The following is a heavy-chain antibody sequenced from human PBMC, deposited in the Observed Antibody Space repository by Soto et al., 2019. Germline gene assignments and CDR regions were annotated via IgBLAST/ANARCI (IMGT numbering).Heavy chain of an antibody. J-gene: IGHJ5*02. CDR3: ATTRRHSPNWFDP. V-gene: IGHV5-51*01. CDR1: GYSFTSYW. CDR2: IYPGDSDT. Sequence: PGESLKISCKGSGYSFTSYWIGWVRQMPRKGLEWMGIIYPGDSDTRYSPSFQGQVTISADKSISTAYLQWSSLKASDTAMYYCATTRRHSPNWFDPWGQGTLVTVSS.